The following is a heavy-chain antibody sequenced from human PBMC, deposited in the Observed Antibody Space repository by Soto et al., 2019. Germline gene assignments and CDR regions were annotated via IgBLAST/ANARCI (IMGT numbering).Heavy chain of an antibody. CDR1: GFTFSSNS. CDR3: ARDPSYFDF. J-gene: IGHJ4*02. Sequence: EVQLVESGGGLVKPGGSLRLSCAASGFTFSSNSMNWVRQAPGKGLEWVSSISSTSSYIYYADSVRGRFTISRDNAKNSPYLQLNSLRAEDTAVYYCARDPSYFDFWGQGTLVTVSS. CDR2: ISSTSSYI. V-gene: IGHV3-21*02.